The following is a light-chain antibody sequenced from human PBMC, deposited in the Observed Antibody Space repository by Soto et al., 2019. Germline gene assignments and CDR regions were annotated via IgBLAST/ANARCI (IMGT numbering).Light chain of an antibody. V-gene: IGKV3D-20*02. Sequence: EIVLTQSPGTLSLSPGERATLSCRASQSVSSSYLVWHQQKPGQAPRLLIYAASRRATGIPDRFSGSGSGTEFILTISSVESEDFAIYYCQQHNDWPTFGQGTRLEIK. CDR1: QSVSSSY. J-gene: IGKJ5*01. CDR3: QQHNDWPT. CDR2: AAS.